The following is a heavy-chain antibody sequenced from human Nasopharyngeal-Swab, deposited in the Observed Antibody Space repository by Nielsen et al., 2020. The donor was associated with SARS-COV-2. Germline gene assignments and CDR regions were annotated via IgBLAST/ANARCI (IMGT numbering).Heavy chain of an antibody. CDR3: ARLAGTNWFDP. D-gene: IGHD6-13*01. J-gene: IGHJ5*02. V-gene: IGHV4-39*01. CDR2: IYYSGST. CDR1: GGSISSSSYY. Sequence: SETLSLTCTVSGGSISSSSYYWGWIRQPPGKELEWIGSIYYSGSTYYNPSLKSRVTISVDTSKNQFSLKLSSVTAADTAVYYCARLAGTNWFDPWGQGTLVTVSS.